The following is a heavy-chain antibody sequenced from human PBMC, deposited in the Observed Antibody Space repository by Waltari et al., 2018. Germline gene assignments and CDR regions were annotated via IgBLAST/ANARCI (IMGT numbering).Heavy chain of an antibody. CDR2: IWYVGSNK. D-gene: IGHD3-10*01. J-gene: IGHJ4*02. CDR3: ARMVRGVIAFDY. CDR1: GFTFSSYG. V-gene: IGHV3-33*08. Sequence: QVQLVESGGGVVQPGRSLRLSCAASGFTFSSYGMHWVRQAPGKGLEWVAVIWYVGSNKSYADSVKGRFTISRDNSKNTLYLQMNSLRAEDTAMCYCARMVRGVIAFDYWGQGTLVTVSS.